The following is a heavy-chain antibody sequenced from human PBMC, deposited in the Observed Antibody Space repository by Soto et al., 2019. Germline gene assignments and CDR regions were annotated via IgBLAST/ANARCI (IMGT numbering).Heavy chain of an antibody. D-gene: IGHD5-12*01. CDR2: IKSDGSST. CDR3: TRGARADSGYDKFDY. CDR1: GFSFSSYW. Sequence: EVQLVESGGGLVQPGGSLRLSCAASGFSFSSYWMHWVRQAPGKGLVWVSRIKSDGSSTSSADSVKGRFTISRDNAKSTLYLQMHSLRAEDTALYCCTRGARADSGYDKFDYWGQGTLVTVSS. V-gene: IGHV3-74*01. J-gene: IGHJ4*02.